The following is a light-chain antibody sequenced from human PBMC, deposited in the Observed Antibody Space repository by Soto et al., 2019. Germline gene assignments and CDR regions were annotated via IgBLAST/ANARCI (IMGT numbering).Light chain of an antibody. Sequence: DIQMTQSPSSLSASVGDRVTITCRASQSITTYLNWYYQRPGKAPKLLIYGASSLLSGVPLRFSGSGSGTDFTLTISSLQPEDVATYYCQQSYSTPHTFGGGTNVEIK. CDR2: GAS. V-gene: IGKV1-39*01. J-gene: IGKJ4*01. CDR1: QSITTY. CDR3: QQSYSTPHT.